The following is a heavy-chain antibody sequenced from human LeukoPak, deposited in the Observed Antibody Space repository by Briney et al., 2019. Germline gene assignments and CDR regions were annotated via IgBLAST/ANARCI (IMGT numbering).Heavy chain of an antibody. D-gene: IGHD3-10*01. Sequence: SQTLSLTCTVSGGSISSGDYYWSWIRQPPGKGLEWIGYIYYSGSTYYNPSLKSRATISVDTSKNQFSLKLSSVTAADTAVYYCARGLLWFGELFLYFDYWGQGTLVTVSS. CDR1: GGSISSGDYY. V-gene: IGHV4-30-4*01. J-gene: IGHJ4*02. CDR2: IYYSGST. CDR3: ARGLLWFGELFLYFDY.